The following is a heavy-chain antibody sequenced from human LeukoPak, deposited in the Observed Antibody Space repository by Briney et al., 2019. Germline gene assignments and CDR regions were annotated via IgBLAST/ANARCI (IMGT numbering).Heavy chain of an antibody. CDR2: IKQDGSEK. CDR3: ARIPYSNNWYWFDP. D-gene: IGHD6-13*01. Sequence: PGGSLRLSCAASGFTFSTYWMSWVRQAPGKGLEWVANIKQDGSEKYYVDSVKGRFTISRDNAKNSLYLQMNSLRDEDTAVYYCARIPYSNNWYWFDPWGQGTLVTVSS. J-gene: IGHJ5*02. CDR1: GFTFSTYW. V-gene: IGHV3-7*03.